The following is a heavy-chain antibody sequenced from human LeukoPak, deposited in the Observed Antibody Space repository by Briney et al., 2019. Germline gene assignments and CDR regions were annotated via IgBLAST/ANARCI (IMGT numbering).Heavy chain of an antibody. J-gene: IGHJ6*03. CDR3: AKGPLCSSTSCYGLYYYMDV. Sequence: GGSLRLSCAASGFTFSSYGMGWVRQAPGKGLEWFSAISGSGGSTYYADSVKGRFTISRDNSKNTLYLQMNSLRADDTAVYYCAKGPLCSSTSCYGLYYYMDVWGKGTTVTVSS. D-gene: IGHD2-2*01. V-gene: IGHV3-23*01. CDR2: ISGSGGST. CDR1: GFTFSSYG.